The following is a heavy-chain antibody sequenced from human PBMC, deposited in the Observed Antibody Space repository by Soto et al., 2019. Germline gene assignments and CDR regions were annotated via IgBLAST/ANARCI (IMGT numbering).Heavy chain of an antibody. J-gene: IGHJ5*02. Sequence: PGESLKISCKGPGHLFNNHWIGWVRQTPGKGLEWMGLIFTRDSETKTSPSFQGHVSFSVDNSINTVYLQWTSLKTTDTGIYFCARGYFDSGHGYDLWGQGTLVPSPQ. D-gene: IGHD3-10*01. CDR2: IFTRDSET. CDR1: GHLFNNHW. CDR3: ARGYFDSGHGYDL. V-gene: IGHV5-51*01.